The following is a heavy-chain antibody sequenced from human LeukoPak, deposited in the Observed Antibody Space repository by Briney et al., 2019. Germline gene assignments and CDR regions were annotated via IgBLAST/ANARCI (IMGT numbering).Heavy chain of an antibody. J-gene: IGHJ5*02. CDR3: ARGASAAGTDNWFDP. V-gene: IGHV4-34*01. D-gene: IGHD6-13*01. CDR1: GGSFSGYY. Sequence: SETLSLTCAVYGGSFSGYYWSWIRQPPGKGLEWIGEINRSGSTNYNPSLKSRVTISVDTSKNQFSLKLSSVTAADTAVYYCARGASAAGTDNWFDPWGQGTLVTVSS. CDR2: INRSGST.